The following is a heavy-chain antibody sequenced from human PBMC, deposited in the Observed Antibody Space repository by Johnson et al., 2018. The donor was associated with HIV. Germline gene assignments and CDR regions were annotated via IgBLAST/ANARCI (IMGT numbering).Heavy chain of an antibody. V-gene: IGHV3-66*01. D-gene: IGHD5-18*01. CDR3: AREGTGYTSDAFDI. CDR1: GFTFSSYA. Sequence: VQLVESGGGVVQPGRSLRLSCAASGFTFSSYAMHWVRQAPGKGLEWVSSISGGSTYYADSVKGRFTISRDNSKNTLYLQMSSLRAEDTAVYYCAREGTGYTSDAFDIWGQGTMVTVSS. J-gene: IGHJ3*02. CDR2: ISGGST.